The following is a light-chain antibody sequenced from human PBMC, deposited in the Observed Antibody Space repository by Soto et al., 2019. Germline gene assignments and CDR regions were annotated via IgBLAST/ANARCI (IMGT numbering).Light chain of an antibody. CDR3: QQYINYPWP. Sequence: SRMTQSASTVSATIGNRVTITCRASQSISTWLAWYQQKPGKAPKLLIYDASSLESGVPSRFGGGGSGTEFTLTISSLQPDDFAIYYCQQYINYPWPFGQGSMV. CDR2: DAS. V-gene: IGKV1-5*01. CDR1: QSISTW. J-gene: IGKJ1*01.